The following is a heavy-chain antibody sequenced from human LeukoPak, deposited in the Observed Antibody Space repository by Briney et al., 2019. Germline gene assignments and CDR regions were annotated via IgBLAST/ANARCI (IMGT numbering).Heavy chain of an antibody. D-gene: IGHD2-2*01. CDR1: GFTFSDYY. J-gene: IGHJ4*02. CDR2: ISSSGSTI. V-gene: IGHV3-11*01. CDR3: ARVGEIVVVPAAEYYFDC. Sequence: GGSLRLSCAASGFTFSDYYMSWIRQAPGKGLEWVSYISSSGSTIYYADSVKGRFTISRDNAKNSLYLQMNSLRAEDTAVYYCARVGEIVVVPAAEYYFDCWGQGTLVTVSS.